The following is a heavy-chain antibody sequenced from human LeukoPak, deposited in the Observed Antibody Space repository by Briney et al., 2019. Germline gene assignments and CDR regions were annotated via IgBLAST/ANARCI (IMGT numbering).Heavy chain of an antibody. V-gene: IGHV3-53*01. J-gene: IGHJ4*02. CDR3: AGARYDSSGFDY. Sequence: GGSLRLSCAASKFTVSSNHMSWVRQAPGKGLEWVSFIYSGGSTYYADSVKGRFTISRDNSKNTLYLQMNSLRAEDTAVYYCAGARYDSSGFDYWGQGTLVTVSS. D-gene: IGHD3-22*01. CDR1: KFTVSSNH. CDR2: IYSGGST.